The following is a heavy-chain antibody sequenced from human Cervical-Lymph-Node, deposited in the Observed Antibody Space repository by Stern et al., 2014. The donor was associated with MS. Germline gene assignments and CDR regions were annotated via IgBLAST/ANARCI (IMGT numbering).Heavy chain of an antibody. Sequence: QLQLQESSPGLVKPSETLSLTCTVSGGSIISSSYFWGWIRQPPGKGLEWIGSIYSSGSTFYNPSLKSRVPLSVDTSKNQLSLRLPSVTAADTAVFYCARVRGDDSFDIWGQGTMVTVSS. V-gene: IGHV4-39*01. CDR1: GGSIISSSYF. CDR3: ARVRGDDSFDI. CDR2: IYSSGST. D-gene: IGHD3-10*01. J-gene: IGHJ3*02.